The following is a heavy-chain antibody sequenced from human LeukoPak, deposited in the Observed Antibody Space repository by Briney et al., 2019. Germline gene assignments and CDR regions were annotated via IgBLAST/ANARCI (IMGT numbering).Heavy chain of an antibody. CDR3: ARGTYMVRGVSPFDY. CDR2: IFYSGNA. CDR1: GGSISSSSYY. J-gene: IGHJ4*02. D-gene: IGHD3-10*01. V-gene: IGHV4-39*02. Sequence: PSETLSLTCTVSGGSISSSSYYWGWIRQPPGKGLEWIGSIFYSGNAYYNASLKSRVTISVDTSKNHFSLKLSSVTSADTAVYYCARGTYMVRGVSPFDYWGQGTLVTVSS.